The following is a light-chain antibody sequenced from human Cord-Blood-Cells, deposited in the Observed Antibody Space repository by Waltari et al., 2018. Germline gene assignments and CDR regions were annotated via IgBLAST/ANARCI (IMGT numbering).Light chain of an antibody. Sequence: EIVLTQSPGTLYLSPGERATLSCRASQSVSSSYLAWYQQKPGQAPRLLIDGASSRAAGIPDMFSGGSSGTDFTLTISRLEPEDFAVYYCQQYGSSPPITFGQGTRLEIK. J-gene: IGKJ5*01. CDR2: GAS. V-gene: IGKV3-20*01. CDR3: QQYGSSPPIT. CDR1: QSVSSSY.